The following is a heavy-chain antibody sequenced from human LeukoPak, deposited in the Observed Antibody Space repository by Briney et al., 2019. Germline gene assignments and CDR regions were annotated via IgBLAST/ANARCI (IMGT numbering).Heavy chain of an antibody. Sequence: GGSLRLSCAASGYTFSNYWMTWVRLAPGKGLEWVANIKQDESEKYYVDSVKGRFTISRDNAKNSLYLQMNSLRAEDTAVYYCARDWSTTYYDYWGQGTLVTVSS. CDR3: ARDWSTTYYDY. V-gene: IGHV3-7*01. CDR1: GYTFSNYW. CDR2: IKQDESEK. J-gene: IGHJ4*02. D-gene: IGHD2-2*01.